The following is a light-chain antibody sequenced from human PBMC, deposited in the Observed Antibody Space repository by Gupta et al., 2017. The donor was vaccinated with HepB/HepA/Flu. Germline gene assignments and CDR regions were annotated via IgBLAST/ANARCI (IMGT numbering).Light chain of an antibody. Sequence: SSELSQPPSVSVSPGQTASITCSGDKLGDNYACWYQQKPGQSPVLVIYKDPKRPSGIPERFSCSNSATTATLTIHAAEAVDEDDYYWQACDSSNVVFGGGTKLTVL. V-gene: IGLV3-1*01. CDR1: KLGDNY. J-gene: IGLJ2*01. CDR2: KDP. CDR3: QACDSSNVV.